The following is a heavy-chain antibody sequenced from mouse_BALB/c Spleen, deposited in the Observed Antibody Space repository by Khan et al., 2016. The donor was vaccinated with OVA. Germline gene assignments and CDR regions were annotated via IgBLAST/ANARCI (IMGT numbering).Heavy chain of an antibody. J-gene: IGHJ2*01. Sequence: VQLQESGPELVKPGASVKMSCKASGYTFTSYYIHWVKQRPGQGLEWIGWISPVDGSTKYNEKFKDKTTLTADKSSSTAYMLLSSLTSEDSEIYFCARGYYGYLDFWGQGTTLTVSS. CDR2: ISPVDGST. D-gene: IGHD1-1*01. CDR3: ARGYYGYLDF. CDR1: GYTFTSYY. V-gene: IGHV1S56*01.